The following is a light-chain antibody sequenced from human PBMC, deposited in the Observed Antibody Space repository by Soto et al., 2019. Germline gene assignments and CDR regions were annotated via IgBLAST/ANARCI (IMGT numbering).Light chain of an antibody. CDR1: SSDVGGYNS. Sequence: QSALTQPASVSGSPGQSITISCTGTSSDVGGYNSVSWYQHHPGKAPKLMIYNVSNRPSGVSNRFSGSKSGNTASLTISGLQAEDEADYYCSSYTSSSTYGFGTGTKLTVL. CDR3: SSYTSSSTYG. J-gene: IGLJ1*01. V-gene: IGLV2-14*03. CDR2: NVS.